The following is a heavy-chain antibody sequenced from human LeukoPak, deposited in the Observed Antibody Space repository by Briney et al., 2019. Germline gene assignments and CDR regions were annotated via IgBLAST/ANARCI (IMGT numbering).Heavy chain of an antibody. D-gene: IGHD5-18*01. Sequence: SETLSLTCTVSGYSIGSAYYWGWIRQPPGKGLEWIGSIYHSGSTYYNPSLKSRVTISLDTSKNHFSLKLSSVTAADTAVYYCARGFRIQLWLPDHFDYWGQGTLVTVSS. CDR3: ARGFRIQLWLPDHFDY. V-gene: IGHV4-38-2*02. CDR2: IYHSGST. CDR1: GYSIGSAYY. J-gene: IGHJ4*02.